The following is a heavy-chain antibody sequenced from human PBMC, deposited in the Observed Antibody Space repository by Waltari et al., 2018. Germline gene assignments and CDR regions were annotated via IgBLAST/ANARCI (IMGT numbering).Heavy chain of an antibody. D-gene: IGHD1-20*01. CDR1: GYSISSGYY. V-gene: IGHV4-38-2*02. CDR3: ARDTPAPRITGATSVDY. CDR2: IYHSGGT. J-gene: IGHJ4*02. Sequence: QVQLQESGPGLVKPSETLSLTCAVSGYSISSGYYWGWIRQPPGKGLEWIGSIYHSGGTFSTPSLNSRGTISVDTSKNQFSLKLSSVTAADTAVYYCARDTPAPRITGATSVDYWGQGTLVTVSS.